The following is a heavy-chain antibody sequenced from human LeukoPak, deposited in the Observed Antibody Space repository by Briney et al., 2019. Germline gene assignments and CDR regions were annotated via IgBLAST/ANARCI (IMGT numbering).Heavy chain of an antibody. J-gene: IGHJ4*02. D-gene: IGHD5-12*01. CDR1: GFTFGDYA. CDR2: IRSKAYGGTT. V-gene: IGHV3-49*04. Sequence: GSLRLSCTASGFTFGDYAMSGVRQAAGEGLEWGGFIRSKAYGGTTEYAASVKGRFTISRDDSKSIAYLQMNSLKTEDTAVYYCTRANSGYDSSSDYWGQGTLVTVSS. CDR3: TRANSGYDSSSDY.